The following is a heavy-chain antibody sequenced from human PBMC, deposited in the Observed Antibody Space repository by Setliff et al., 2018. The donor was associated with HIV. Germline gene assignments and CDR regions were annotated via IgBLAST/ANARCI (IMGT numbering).Heavy chain of an antibody. Sequence: SETLSLTCTVSGDSISGYYWSWVRQPPGKGLEWIGYVNYSGSTNYNPSLKSRVTLSFDTSKNNFSLNLNSVTATDTAVYYCARGLKGGGYYFDYWGQGMLVTVSS. CDR2: VNYSGST. CDR3: ARGLKGGGYYFDY. J-gene: IGHJ4*01. CDR1: GDSISGYY. V-gene: IGHV4-59*01. D-gene: IGHD1-26*01.